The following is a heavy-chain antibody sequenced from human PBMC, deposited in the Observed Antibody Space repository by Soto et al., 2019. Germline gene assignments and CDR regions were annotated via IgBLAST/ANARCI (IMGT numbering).Heavy chain of an antibody. Sequence: NPSETLSLTCAVYGGSFSGYYWSWIRQPPGKGLEWIGEINHSGSTNYNPSLKSRVTISVDTSKNQFSLKLSSVTAADTAVYYCARADPDIVVVPAALPGRFDPWGPGTLVTVSS. D-gene: IGHD2-2*02. V-gene: IGHV4-34*01. J-gene: IGHJ5*02. CDR2: INHSGST. CDR1: GGSFSGYY. CDR3: ARADPDIVVVPAALPGRFDP.